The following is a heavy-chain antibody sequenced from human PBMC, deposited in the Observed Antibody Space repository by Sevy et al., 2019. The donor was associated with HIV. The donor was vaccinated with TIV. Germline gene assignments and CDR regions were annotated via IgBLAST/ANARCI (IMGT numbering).Heavy chain of an antibody. CDR1: GYSFNMYG. D-gene: IGHD3-3*01. CDR2: ISAYTGDT. J-gene: IGHJ6*02. CDR3: ARHRPQGVVIIPGSGYHYGADF. Sequence: ASVKVSCKTSGYSFNMYGISWVRQAPGQGLEWMGWISAYTGDTDYRQMFRGRVTMTTDASTNTAYMELRRLTSDDTAVYHCARHRPQGVVIIPGSGYHYGADFWGQGTMVTVSS. V-gene: IGHV1-18*01.